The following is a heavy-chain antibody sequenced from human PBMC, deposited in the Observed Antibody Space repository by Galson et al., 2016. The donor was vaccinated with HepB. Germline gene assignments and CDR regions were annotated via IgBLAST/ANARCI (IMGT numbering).Heavy chain of an antibody. V-gene: IGHV3-48*03. Sequence: SLRLSCAASGFTFSTYNMNWVRQAPGKGLEWVSYISGSGGIIFYADSVKGRFTISRDNAKNSVYLEVNSLRAEDTAVYYCARLHFDTFPSPGYWGQGTLVTVSS. J-gene: IGHJ4*02. CDR1: GFTFSTYN. D-gene: IGHD3-9*01. CDR3: ARLHFDTFPSPGY. CDR2: ISGSGGII.